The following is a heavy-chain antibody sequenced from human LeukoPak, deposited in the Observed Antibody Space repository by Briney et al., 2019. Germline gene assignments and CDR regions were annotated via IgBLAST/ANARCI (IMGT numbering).Heavy chain of an antibody. CDR3: ARAVAGSLFDY. Sequence: PGGSLRLSCAASGFAFSSYEMNWVRQAPGKGLEWVSYISSSGSTIYYADSVKGRFTISRDNAKNSLYLQMNSLRAEDTAVYYCARAVAGSLFDYWGQGTLVTVSS. CDR1: GFAFSSYE. CDR2: ISSSGSTI. V-gene: IGHV3-48*03. D-gene: IGHD6-19*01. J-gene: IGHJ4*02.